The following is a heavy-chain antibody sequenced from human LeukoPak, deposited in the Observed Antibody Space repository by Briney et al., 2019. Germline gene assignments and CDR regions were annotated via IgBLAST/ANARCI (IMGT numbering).Heavy chain of an antibody. D-gene: IGHD6-19*01. J-gene: IGHJ4*02. CDR2: IKHDGSEE. Sequence: GGSLRLSCVASGLSISGQWMNWVRQAPGQGLEWVANIKHDGSEEHYVDSVKGRFTISRDNAKNSLYLQMNSLRAEDTAVYYCAREVGSGRWGPDYWGQGTLVTVSS. CDR1: GLSISGQW. V-gene: IGHV3-7*01. CDR3: AREVGSGRWGPDY.